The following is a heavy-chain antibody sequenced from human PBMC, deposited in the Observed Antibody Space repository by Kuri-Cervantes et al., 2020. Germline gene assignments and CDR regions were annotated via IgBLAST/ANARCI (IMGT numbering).Heavy chain of an antibody. CDR3: ARDSGSYPDY. D-gene: IGHD1-26*01. CDR2: ISSSSSYI. V-gene: IGHV3-21*04. CDR1: GFTFSSYS. Sequence: GGSLRLSCTASGFTFSSYSMNWVRQAPGKGLEWVSSISSSSSYIYYADSVKGRFTISRDIAKNSLYLQMNSLRAEDTAVYYCARDSGSYPDYWGQGTLVTVSS. J-gene: IGHJ4*02.